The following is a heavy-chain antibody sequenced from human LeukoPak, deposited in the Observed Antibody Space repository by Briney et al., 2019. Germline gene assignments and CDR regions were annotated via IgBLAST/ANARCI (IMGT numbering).Heavy chain of an antibody. V-gene: IGHV1-46*01. CDR3: ARERGFYGSDAFDI. D-gene: IGHD3-10*01. J-gene: IGHJ3*02. CDR2: INPSSGST. Sequence: GASVKVSCKTSGYTLTSHYMHWVRQAPGQGLEWMGIINPSSGSTIYTQKFQGRVTMTRDTSTSTVYMELSSLRSEDTAVYYCARERGFYGSDAFDIWGQGTMVTVSS. CDR1: GYTLTSHY.